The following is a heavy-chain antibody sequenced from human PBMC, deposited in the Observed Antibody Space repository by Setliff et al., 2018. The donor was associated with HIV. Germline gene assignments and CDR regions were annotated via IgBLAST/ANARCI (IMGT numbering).Heavy chain of an antibody. V-gene: IGHV3-7*01. D-gene: IGHD1-7*01. Sequence: PGESLKISCAASGFTFNTYSMSWVRQAPGKGLEWVATIDQDESEIYYVDSVKGRFTIARDNAKNSLYLQMISLRDEDTAVYYCARGGGAGTTVYYYMDVWGKGTTVTVSS. CDR1: GFTFNTYS. J-gene: IGHJ6*03. CDR2: IDQDESEI. CDR3: ARGGGAGTTVYYYMDV.